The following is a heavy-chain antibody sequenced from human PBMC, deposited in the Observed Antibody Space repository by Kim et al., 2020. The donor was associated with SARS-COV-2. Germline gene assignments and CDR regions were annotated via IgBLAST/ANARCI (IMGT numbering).Heavy chain of an antibody. D-gene: IGHD6-6*01. V-gene: IGHV3-21*01. J-gene: IGHJ3*02. CDR3: ARDRPGPPSGLKIDAFDI. Sequence: GGSLRLSCAASGFTFSSYSMNWVRQAPGKGLEWVSSISSSSSYIYYADSVKGRFTISRDNAKNSLYLQMNSLRAEDTAVYYCARDRPGPPSGLKIDAFDIWGQGTMVTVSS. CDR1: GFTFSSYS. CDR2: ISSSSSYI.